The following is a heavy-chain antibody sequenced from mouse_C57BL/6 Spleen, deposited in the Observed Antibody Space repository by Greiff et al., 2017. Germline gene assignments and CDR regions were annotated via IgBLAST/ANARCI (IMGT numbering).Heavy chain of an antibody. J-gene: IGHJ4*01. V-gene: IGHV1-69*01. CDR2: IDPSDSYT. CDR3: GLTGKRYYAMDY. CDR1: GYTFTSYW. D-gene: IGHD4-1*01. Sequence: QVQLQQPGAELVLPGASVKLSCKASGYTFTSYWMHWVQQRPGQGLEWIGEIDPSDSYTNYTQKFKGQSTLTVDKTSSTAYKQLSSLTSEDAAVYYCGLTGKRYYAMDYWGQGTSVTVSS.